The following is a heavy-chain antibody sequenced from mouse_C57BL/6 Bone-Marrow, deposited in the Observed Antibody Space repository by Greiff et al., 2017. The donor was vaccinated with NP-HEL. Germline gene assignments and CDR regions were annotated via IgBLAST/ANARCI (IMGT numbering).Heavy chain of an antibody. Sequence: QVQLQQPGAELVKPGDSVKMSCTASGYTFTSYWITWVKQRPGQGLEWIGDIYPGSGSTNYTEKFTSKATLTADTSSSTSYMQLSSLTSDCSAFYCGTRSGYYGMFDYWGQGTSVTVSS. CDR1: GYTFTSYW. D-gene: IGHD1-1*01. J-gene: IGHJ4*01. CDR3: TRSGYYGMFDY. V-gene: IGHV1-55*01. CDR2: IYPGSGST.